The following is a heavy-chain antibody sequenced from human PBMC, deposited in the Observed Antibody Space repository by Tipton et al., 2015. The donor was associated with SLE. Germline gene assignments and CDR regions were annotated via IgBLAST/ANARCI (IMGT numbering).Heavy chain of an antibody. Sequence: GLVKPSQTLSLTCTVSGGSISSGGYYWSWIRQHPGKGLEWIGYVYYSGSTYYNPSLKSRLTISVDTSKNQFSLKLSSVTAADTAVYYCAGGNWLDGYNGPIYYWGQGTLVTVSS. CDR3: AGGNWLDGYNGPIYY. J-gene: IGHJ4*02. D-gene: IGHD5-24*01. V-gene: IGHV4-31*03. CDR1: GGSISSGGYY. CDR2: VYYSGST.